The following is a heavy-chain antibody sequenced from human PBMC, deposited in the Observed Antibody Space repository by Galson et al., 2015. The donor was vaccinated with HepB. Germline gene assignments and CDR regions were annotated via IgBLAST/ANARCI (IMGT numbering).Heavy chain of an antibody. CDR2: ISYDGNNK. J-gene: IGHJ4*02. CDR3: ARHRSGSYYLLY. CDR1: GFTFSSYG. D-gene: IGHD1-26*01. Sequence: SLRLSCAASGFTFSSYGMHWVRQAPGKGLEWVAVISYDGNNKYYADSVKGRFTISRDNSKNTLYLQMNSLRAEDTAVYYCARHRSGSYYLLYWGQGTLVTVSS. V-gene: IGHV3-30*03.